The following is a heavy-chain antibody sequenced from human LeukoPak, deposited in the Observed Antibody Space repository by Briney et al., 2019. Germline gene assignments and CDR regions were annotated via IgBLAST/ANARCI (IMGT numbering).Heavy chain of an antibody. J-gene: IGHJ5*02. CDR1: GGSVSSYY. CDR3: ARLQVHCGGDCYTRWFDP. CDR2: IYYSGST. V-gene: IGHV4-59*08. D-gene: IGHD2-21*02. Sequence: SETLSLTCTASGGSVSSYYWSWIRQPPGKGLEWIAYIYYSGSTKYNPSLKGRVTISLDRSKNQFSLKLRSVTAADTAVYYCARLQVHCGGDCYTRWFDPWGQGTLVTVSS.